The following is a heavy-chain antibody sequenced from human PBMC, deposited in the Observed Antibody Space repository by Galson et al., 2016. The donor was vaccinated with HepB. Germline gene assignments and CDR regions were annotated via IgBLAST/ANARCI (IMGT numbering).Heavy chain of an antibody. V-gene: IGHV3-48*02. D-gene: IGHD5-24*01. Sequence: SLRLSCAASGFTLNIYTMNWVRQAPGKGLEWVSYIRDSTTMYHADSVKGRFTISRDDAKDSLYLQMNSLRDNDTALYYCVRDYNYAFDIWGQGTMVTVSS. CDR2: IRDSTTM. CDR1: GFTLNIYT. J-gene: IGHJ3*02. CDR3: VRDYNYAFDI.